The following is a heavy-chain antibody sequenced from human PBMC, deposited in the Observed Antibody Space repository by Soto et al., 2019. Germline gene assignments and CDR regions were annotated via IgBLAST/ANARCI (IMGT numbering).Heavy chain of an antibody. D-gene: IGHD6-6*01. V-gene: IGHV1-18*04. Sequence: GASVKVSCQASGYTFTSYGISWVRQAPGQGLEWMGWISAYNGTTNYAQKLQGRVSMTTDTSTSTAYMELRSLRSDDTVVYYCARVRFSIAARQYYYYGMDVWGQGTTVTVSS. CDR1: GYTFTSYG. CDR3: ARVRFSIAARQYYYYGMDV. J-gene: IGHJ6*02. CDR2: ISAYNGTT.